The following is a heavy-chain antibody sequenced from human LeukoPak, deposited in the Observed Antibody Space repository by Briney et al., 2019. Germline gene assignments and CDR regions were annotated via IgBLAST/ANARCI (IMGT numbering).Heavy chain of an antibody. CDR1: GYTFTGYY. Sequence: ASVKVSCKASGYTFTGYYMHWVRQAPGQGLEWMGWINPNSGGTNYAQKFQGRVTMTRDTSISTAYMELSRLRSDDTAVYYCAREGQYSGYDRNWFDPWGQGTLVTVSS. D-gene: IGHD5-12*01. V-gene: IGHV1-2*02. CDR3: AREGQYSGYDRNWFDP. CDR2: INPNSGGT. J-gene: IGHJ5*02.